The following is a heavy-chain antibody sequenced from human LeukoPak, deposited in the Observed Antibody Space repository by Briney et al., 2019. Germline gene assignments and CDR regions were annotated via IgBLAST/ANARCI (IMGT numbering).Heavy chain of an antibody. D-gene: IGHD1-26*01. CDR2: INPNSGGT. V-gene: IGHV1-2*02. CDR1: GYTFTGYY. Sequence: ASVKVSCKASGYTFTGYYMHWVRQAPGQGLEWMGWINPNSGGTNYAQKFQGRVTMTRDTSISTAYMELSRLRSDDTAVYYCARLRMEQRTLYYFDYWGQGTLVTVSS. CDR3: ARLRMEQRTLYYFDY. J-gene: IGHJ4*02.